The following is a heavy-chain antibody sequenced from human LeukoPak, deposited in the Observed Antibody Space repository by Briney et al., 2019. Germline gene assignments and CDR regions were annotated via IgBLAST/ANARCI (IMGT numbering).Heavy chain of an antibody. D-gene: IGHD2-15*01. V-gene: IGHV1-18*01. CDR1: GYTFTSYG. Sequence: ASVKVSCKDSGYTFTSYGISWVRQAPGQGLEWMGWISAYNANTNYAPRLQGRVTMTTDTSTSPAYMELRSLRSDDTAMYYCARDIGIVVVVAARGFGWFDPWSQGTLVTVSS. CDR3: ARDIGIVVVVAARGFGWFDP. CDR2: ISAYNANT. J-gene: IGHJ5*02.